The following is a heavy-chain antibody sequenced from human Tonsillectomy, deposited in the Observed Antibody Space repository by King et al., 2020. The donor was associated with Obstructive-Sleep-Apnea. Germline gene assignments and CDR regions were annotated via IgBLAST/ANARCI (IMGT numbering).Heavy chain of an antibody. V-gene: IGHV4-59*08. D-gene: IGHD5-12*01. Sequence: HVQLQESGPGLVKPSETLSLTCFVSGDSISNYYWTWIRQPPGKGLEWIGNMHNGGTTYNPSLKSRVTLSVDPSKSQFSLTLSTVTATDTAVYYCARRGDSGSDSVNWYFDLWGRGTLLTVSS. J-gene: IGHJ2*01. CDR2: MHNGGT. CDR3: ARRGDSGSDSVNWYFDL. CDR1: GDSISNYY.